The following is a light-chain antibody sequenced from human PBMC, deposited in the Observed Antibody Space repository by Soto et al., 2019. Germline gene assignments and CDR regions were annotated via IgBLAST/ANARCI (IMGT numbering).Light chain of an antibody. V-gene: IGLV2-18*01. CDR2: EVS. J-gene: IGLJ1*01. Sequence: QSALTQPPSVSGSPGQSVTISCTGTSTDFVSYNRVSWYQQPPGTAPKLMIYEVSKRPSGVPDRFSGPKSGNTASLTISGLQAADEADYYCSLYTSENADVFGTGTKVTVL. CDR3: SLYTSENADV. CDR1: STDFVSYNR.